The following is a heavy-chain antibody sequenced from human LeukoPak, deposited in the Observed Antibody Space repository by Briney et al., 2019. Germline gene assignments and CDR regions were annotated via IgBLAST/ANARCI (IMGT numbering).Heavy chain of an antibody. D-gene: IGHD6-13*01. CDR2: MYSSGTT. CDR3: ARGSHISSWFPIFDN. Sequence: PGGSLRLSCAASGFTVNNNYMSWVRQAPGKGLEWVSVMYSSGTTYYADSVQGRFTISRDNSRNTLFPQMNNLRVEDTAVYYCARGSHISSWFPIFDNWGQGALVSVSS. CDR1: GFTVNNNY. J-gene: IGHJ4*02. V-gene: IGHV3-53*01.